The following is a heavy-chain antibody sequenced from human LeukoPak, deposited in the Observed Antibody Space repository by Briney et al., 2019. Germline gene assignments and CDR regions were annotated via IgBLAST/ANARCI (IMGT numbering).Heavy chain of an antibody. CDR2: FDPEDGET. CDR1: GYTLTELS. CDR3: ATDLDCSSTSCSYYYYGMDV. D-gene: IGHD2-2*01. Sequence: GASVKVSCKVSGYTLTELSMHWVRQAPGKGLEWMGGFDPEDGETIYAQKFQGRVTMTEDTSTDTAYMELSSLRSEDTAVCYCATDLDCSSTSCSYYYYGMDVWGQGTTVTVSS. J-gene: IGHJ6*02. V-gene: IGHV1-24*01.